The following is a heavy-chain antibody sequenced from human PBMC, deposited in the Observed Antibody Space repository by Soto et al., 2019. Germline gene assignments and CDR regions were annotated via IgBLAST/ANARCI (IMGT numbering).Heavy chain of an antibody. CDR1: GDSISSSTYY. CDR3: ARPYFSSSSMFDY. D-gene: IGHD6-6*01. CDR2: IYHTGTT. Sequence: LSLTCTVSGDSISSSTYYWGWIRQPPGKGLEWIGCIYHTGTTYYNPSLKSRVTISVDTSKNQFSLKLSSVTAADTAVYYCARPYFSSSSMFDYWGQGTLVTVSS. V-gene: IGHV4-39*01. J-gene: IGHJ4*02.